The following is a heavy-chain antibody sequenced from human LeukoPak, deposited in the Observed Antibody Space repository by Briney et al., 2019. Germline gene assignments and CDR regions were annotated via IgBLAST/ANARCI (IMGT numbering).Heavy chain of an antibody. CDR3: AREGIAVNYYYGMDV. Sequence: GGSLRLSCAVSGFTVSSNYMSWVRQAPGKGLEWVSVIYSGGSTDYADSVKGRFTISRDNSKNTLYLQMNSLRAGDTAVYYCAREGIAVNYYYGMDVWGQGTTVTVSS. J-gene: IGHJ6*02. CDR2: IYSGGST. CDR1: GFTVSSNY. V-gene: IGHV3-53*01. D-gene: IGHD6-19*01.